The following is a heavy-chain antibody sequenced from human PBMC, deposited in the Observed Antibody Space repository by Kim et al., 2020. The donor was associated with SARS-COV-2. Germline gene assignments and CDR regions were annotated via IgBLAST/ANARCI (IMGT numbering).Heavy chain of an antibody. V-gene: IGHV1-24*01. Sequence: ETVNAPKFQGRVPITEETATDTAYMELSSLRSKDTAVYYCATVRSRAFDIWGQGTMVTVSS. CDR2: ET. CDR3: ATVRSRAFDI. J-gene: IGHJ3*02.